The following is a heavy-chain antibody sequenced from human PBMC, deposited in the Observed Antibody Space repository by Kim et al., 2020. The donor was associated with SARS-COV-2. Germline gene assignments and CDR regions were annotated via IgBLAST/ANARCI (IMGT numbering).Heavy chain of an antibody. CDR3: ARGSGFWSGFYYYYMDV. CDR2: ISSIGSTI. V-gene: IGHV3-48*03. J-gene: IGHJ6*03. CDR1: GFTFSSYE. Sequence: GGSLRLSCAASGFTFSSYEMNWVRQAPGKGLEWVSYISSIGSTIYYADSVKGRFTISRDNAKNSLYLQMNSLRAEDTAVYYCARGSGFWSGFYYYYMDVWGKGTTVTVSS. D-gene: IGHD3-3*01.